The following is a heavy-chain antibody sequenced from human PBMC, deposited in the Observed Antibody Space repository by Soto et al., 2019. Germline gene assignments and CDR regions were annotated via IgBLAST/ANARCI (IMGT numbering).Heavy chain of an antibody. CDR1: GFTFSSYA. Sequence: PGGSLRLSCAASGFTFSSYAMSWVRQAPGKGLEWVSSISSSSSYIYYADSVKGRFTISRDNAKNSLYLQMDSLRAEDTAVYYCARAGAPDYGDYADWFDPWGQGTLVTVSS. CDR2: ISSSSSYI. J-gene: IGHJ5*02. D-gene: IGHD4-17*01. CDR3: ARAGAPDYGDYADWFDP. V-gene: IGHV3-21*01.